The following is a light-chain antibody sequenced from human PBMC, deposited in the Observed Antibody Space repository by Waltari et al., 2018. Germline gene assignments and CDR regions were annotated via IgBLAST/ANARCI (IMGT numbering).Light chain of an antibody. V-gene: IGKV3-20*01. CDR2: GAS. CDR3: QQYGSSPLT. J-gene: IGKJ4*01. CDR1: QSVSGTY. Sequence: EIVLTQSPGILSLSPGERATLSCRASQSVSGTYLAWYQQKRGLAPRLLIYGASTRATGIPDRFSARGSGTDFTLTISRLEPEDFSVYYCQQYGSSPLTFGRGTKVEIK.